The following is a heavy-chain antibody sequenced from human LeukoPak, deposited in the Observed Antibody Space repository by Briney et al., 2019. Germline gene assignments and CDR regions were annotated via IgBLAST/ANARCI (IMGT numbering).Heavy chain of an antibody. CDR1: GGSFSGYY. J-gene: IGHJ4*02. CDR2: INHSGST. V-gene: IGHV4-34*01. Sequence: PSETLSLTCAVYGGSFSGYYWSWIRQPPGKGLEWIGEINHSGSTNYNPSLKSRVTISVDTSKNQFTLKLSSVTAAHTAVYCCARGSRIYDGSGSYLYEYWGQGTLVTVSS. CDR3: ARGSRIYDGSGSYLYEY. D-gene: IGHD3-10*01.